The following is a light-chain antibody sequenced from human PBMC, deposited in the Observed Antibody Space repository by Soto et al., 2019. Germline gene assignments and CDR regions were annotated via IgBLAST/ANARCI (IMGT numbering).Light chain of an antibody. CDR2: EVN. Sequence: QSVLTQPASVSGSPGQSITISCTVTGSDVRTYNLVSWYQQHPGKVPKLILFEVNKRPSGVSGRFSGSKSGNTTSLTISGLQAEDEADYYCCSFTSSNTHVFGTGTKVTVL. J-gene: IGLJ1*01. V-gene: IGLV2-23*02. CDR1: GSDVRTYNL. CDR3: CSFTSSNTHV.